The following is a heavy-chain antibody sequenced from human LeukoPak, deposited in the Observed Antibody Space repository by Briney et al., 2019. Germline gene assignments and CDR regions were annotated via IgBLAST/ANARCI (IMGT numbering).Heavy chain of an antibody. J-gene: IGHJ6*02. CDR1: GFTVSSNY. V-gene: IGHV3-66*01. Sequence: GGSLRLSCAASGFTVSSNYMSWVRQAPGKGLEWVSVIYSGGSTYYADSVKGRFTISRDNSKNTLYLQMNSLRAEDTAVYYCASEYCGGDCYPYYYYGMDVWGQGTTVTVSS. CDR2: IYSGGST. CDR3: ASEYCGGDCYPYYYYGMDV. D-gene: IGHD2-21*02.